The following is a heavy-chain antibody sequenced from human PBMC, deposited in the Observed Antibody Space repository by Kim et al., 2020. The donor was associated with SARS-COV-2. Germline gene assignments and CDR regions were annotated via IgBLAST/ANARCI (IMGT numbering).Heavy chain of an antibody. CDR2: IYPGDSDT. V-gene: IGHV5-51*01. J-gene: IGHJ6*02. D-gene: IGHD2-2*01. CDR1: GYSFTSYW. CDR3: ARLYYYCSSTSCSGTLYYYYGMDV. Sequence: GESLKISCKGSGYSFTSYWIGWVRQMPGKGLEWMGIIYPGDSDTRYSPSFQGQVTISADKSISTAYLQWSSLKASDTAMYYCARLYYYCSSTSCSGTLYYYYGMDVWGQGTTVTVSS.